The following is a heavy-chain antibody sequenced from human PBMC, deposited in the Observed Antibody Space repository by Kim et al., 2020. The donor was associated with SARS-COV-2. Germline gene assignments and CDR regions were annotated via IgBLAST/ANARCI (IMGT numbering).Heavy chain of an antibody. J-gene: IGHJ4*02. V-gene: IGHV1-18*01. CDR3: TRDLGDSDDHAIFFDY. Sequence: ASVKVSCKASGYTFTIFGISWVRQAPGQGLEWMGWISAYNDKIKYSEKFQGRITMTTDKPTSTAYMELRGLTSDDTAMYYCTRDLGDSDDHAIFFDYWAQ. D-gene: IGHD3-9*01. CDR1: GYTFTIFG. CDR2: ISAYNDKI.